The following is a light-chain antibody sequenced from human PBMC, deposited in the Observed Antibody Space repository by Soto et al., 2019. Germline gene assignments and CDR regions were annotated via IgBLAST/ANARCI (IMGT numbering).Light chain of an antibody. J-gene: IGKJ1*01. CDR2: AAS. V-gene: IGKV3-20*01. CDR3: QQYGTSSLT. CDR1: QSVNSNS. Sequence: EIVLTQSPGTLSLSPGERATLSCRASQSVNSNSLAWYQQKPGQAPRLLIYAASRRVGGIPDKYSGSGSGTDFTLAISGLEPEDFAVYYCQQYGTSSLTFGQGTKVEIK.